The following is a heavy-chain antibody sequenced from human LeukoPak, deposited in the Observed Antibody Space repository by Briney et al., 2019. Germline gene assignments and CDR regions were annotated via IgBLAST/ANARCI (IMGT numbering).Heavy chain of an antibody. CDR1: GFTFSNYA. J-gene: IGHJ5*02. V-gene: IGHV3-23*01. Sequence: GGSLRLSCAASGFTFSNYAMRWVRQAPAKRLEWVSAISGSGGSTYYADSVKGRFTISRDNSEKKLYLQMNSLRAEDTAVYYCAKDRHAPGRYCSSTSCLPFDPWGQGTLVTVSS. CDR3: AKDRHAPGRYCSSTSCLPFDP. CDR2: ISGSGGST. D-gene: IGHD2-2*01.